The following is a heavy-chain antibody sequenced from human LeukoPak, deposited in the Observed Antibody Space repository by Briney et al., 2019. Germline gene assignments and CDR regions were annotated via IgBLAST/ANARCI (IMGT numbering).Heavy chain of an antibody. V-gene: IGHV3-53*01. D-gene: IGHD2/OR15-2a*01. CDR3: ARDNRGSYGMDV. CDR2: IYSGGST. Sequence: PEGSLRLSWAASGFTVSSNYMSWVRQAPGKGLEWVSVIYSGGSTYYADSVKGRFTISRDNSKNTLYLQMNSLRAEDTAVYYCARDNRGSYGMDVWGQGTTVTVSS. J-gene: IGHJ6*02. CDR1: GFTVSSNY.